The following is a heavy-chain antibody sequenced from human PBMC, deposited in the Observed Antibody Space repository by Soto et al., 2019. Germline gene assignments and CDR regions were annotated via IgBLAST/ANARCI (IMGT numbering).Heavy chain of an antibody. V-gene: IGHV1-18*01. J-gene: IGHJ4*02. CDR2: ISAYNGNT. Sequence: GASVKVSCKASGYSFASFGISWVREAPGQGLEWMGWISAYNGNTNYAQKLQGRVTMTTDTSTSTAYMELRSLRSDDTAVYYCARDGYNWNYSFDYWGQGTLVTVSS. D-gene: IGHD1-7*01. CDR1: GYSFASFG. CDR3: ARDGYNWNYSFDY.